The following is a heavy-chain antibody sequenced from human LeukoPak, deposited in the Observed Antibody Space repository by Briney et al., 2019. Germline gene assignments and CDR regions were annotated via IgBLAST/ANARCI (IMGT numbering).Heavy chain of an antibody. CDR2: ISSSSYI. CDR1: GFTFSSYS. D-gene: IGHD6-13*01. Sequence: GGSLRLSCAASGFTFSSYSMNWVRQAPGKGLEWVSSISSSSYIYYADSVKGRFTISRDNAKNSLYLQMNSLRAEDTAVYYCARFIAAPYYFDYWGRGTLVTVSS. V-gene: IGHV3-21*01. CDR3: ARFIAAPYYFDY. J-gene: IGHJ4*02.